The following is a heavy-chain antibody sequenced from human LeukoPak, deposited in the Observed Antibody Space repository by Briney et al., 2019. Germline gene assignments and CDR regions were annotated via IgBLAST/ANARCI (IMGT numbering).Heavy chain of an antibody. CDR1: GYTFTSYY. CDR2: INPSGGST. V-gene: IGHV1-46*01. CDR3: ARDLCSGGSCYSDVPPNFAFDY. J-gene: IGHJ4*02. Sequence: GASVKVSCKASGYTFTSYYMHWVRQAPGQGLEWMGIINPSGGSTSYAQKFQGRVTMTRDTSTSTVYMELSSLRSEDTAVYYCARDLCSGGSCYSDVPPNFAFDYWGQGTLVTVSS. D-gene: IGHD2-15*01.